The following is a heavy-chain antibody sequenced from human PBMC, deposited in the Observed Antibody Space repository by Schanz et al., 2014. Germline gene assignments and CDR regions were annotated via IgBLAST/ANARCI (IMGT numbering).Heavy chain of an antibody. Sequence: EMQLVESGGGLIQPGGSLRLSCAASGFTVTSYYMSWVRQAPGKGLEWVSVIYSGDNTYYADSVKGRFTISRDNSKNTVYLQMNSLRAEDTAVYFCASLIGTTSARFYGMDVWGQGTTVTVSS. J-gene: IGHJ6*02. CDR1: GFTVTSYY. D-gene: IGHD1-7*01. CDR2: IYSGDNT. CDR3: ASLIGTTSARFYGMDV. V-gene: IGHV3-53*01.